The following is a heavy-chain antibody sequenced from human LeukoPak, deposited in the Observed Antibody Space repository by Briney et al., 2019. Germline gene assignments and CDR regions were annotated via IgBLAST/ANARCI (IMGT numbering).Heavy chain of an antibody. CDR2: INPDDKSA. Sequence: TGGSLRLSCAASGFTFSKYWLHWLRQAPGKGLVWVSRINPDDKSASYADSVKGRFTIARDDARKTLYLQMNSLRAEDTAVYYCLTIVEATFDAFDIWGQGTMVTVS. V-gene: IGHV3-74*01. CDR3: LTIVEATFDAFDI. J-gene: IGHJ3*02. CDR1: GFTFSKYW. D-gene: IGHD1-26*01.